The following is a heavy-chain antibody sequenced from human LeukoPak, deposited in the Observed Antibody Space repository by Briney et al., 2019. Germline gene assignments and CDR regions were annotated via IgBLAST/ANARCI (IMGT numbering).Heavy chain of an antibody. Sequence: ASVTVSCKASGYTFTSYGIGWVRQAPGQGLEWMGWISAYNGNTNYAQKLQGRVTMTTDTSTSTAYMELRSLRSDDTAVYYCASEGSSGYFDHWGQGTLVTVSS. CDR1: GYTFTSYG. CDR2: ISAYNGNT. V-gene: IGHV1-18*01. D-gene: IGHD2-15*01. J-gene: IGHJ4*02. CDR3: ASEGSSGYFDH.